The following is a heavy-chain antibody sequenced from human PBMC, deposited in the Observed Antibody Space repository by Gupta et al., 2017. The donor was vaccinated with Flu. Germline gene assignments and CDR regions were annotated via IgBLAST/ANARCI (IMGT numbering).Heavy chain of an antibody. V-gene: IGHV3-23*01. CDR3: AKMDYRNFDY. D-gene: IGHD4-17*01. CDR1: GFTFSITA. Sequence: EVQVLESGGGLVQPGGSLRLSCAASGFSAASGFTFSITAMSWVRQASGKGPEWVSAISGSGGTTFYADSVKGRFTIYRDNAKNTVSLQMDSLRVEDTAVYYCAKMDYRNFDYWGQGTLVTVSS. J-gene: IGHJ4*02. CDR2: ISGSGGTT.